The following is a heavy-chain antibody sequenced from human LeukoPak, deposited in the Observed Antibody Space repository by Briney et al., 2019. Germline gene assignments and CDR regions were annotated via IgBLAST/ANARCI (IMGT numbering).Heavy chain of an antibody. V-gene: IGHV4-39*01. CDR3: ARLIDIVLMVYAGWFDP. CDR2: IYYSGST. CDR1: GGSISSSSYY. Sequence: SETLSLTCTLSGGSISSSSYYWGWIRQPPGKGLEWIGSIYYSGSTYYNPSLKSRVTIYVDTSKNQFSLKLSPVTAADTAVYYCARLIDIVLMVYAGWFDPWGQGTLVTVSS. J-gene: IGHJ5*02. D-gene: IGHD2-8*01.